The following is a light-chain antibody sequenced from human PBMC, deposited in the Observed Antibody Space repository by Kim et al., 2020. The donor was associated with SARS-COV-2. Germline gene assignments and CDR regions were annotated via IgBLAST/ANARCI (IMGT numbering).Light chain of an antibody. CDR3: QQFHSPLS. J-gene: IGKJ4*01. Sequence: DIQLTQSPSSLSASVGDRVTLTCRASQGIVTYLAWYQQKPGKAPNLLIYGASILQSGVPSRFRGSGSGTKFTLTISSLQPEDFATYYCQQFHSPLSFGGGTKLEI. CDR1: QGIVTY. CDR2: GAS. V-gene: IGKV1-9*01.